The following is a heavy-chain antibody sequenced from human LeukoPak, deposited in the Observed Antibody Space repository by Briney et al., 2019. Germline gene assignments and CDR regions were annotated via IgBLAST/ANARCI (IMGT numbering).Heavy chain of an antibody. V-gene: IGHV1-18*01. CDR3: ASRYYYGSGSYYNKDYYYGMDV. CDR2: ISAYNGNT. Sequence: ASVKVSCKASGYTFTSYGISWVRQAPGQGLEWMGWISAYNGNTNYAQKLQGRVTMTTDTSTSTAYMELRSLRSDDTAVYYCASRYYYGSGSYYNKDYYYGMDVWGQGTTVTVSS. J-gene: IGHJ6*02. CDR1: GYTFTSYG. D-gene: IGHD3-10*01.